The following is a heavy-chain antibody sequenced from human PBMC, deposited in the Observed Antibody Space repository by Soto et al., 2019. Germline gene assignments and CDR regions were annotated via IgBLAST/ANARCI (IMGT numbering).Heavy chain of an antibody. V-gene: IGHV3-73*01. CDR3: MSLVVVIATAPYLDV. J-gene: IGHJ6*03. CDR1: GVTFRGSA. Sequence: EVQLVESGGGLVQPGGSLKLSCAASGVTFRGSAMHWVRQASGKGLEWVGRIRSKANNYATAYAASVKGRFTISRDDSKNTAYLQKNSLKTEDTAVYYCMSLVVVIATAPYLDVWGKGTAVTVSS. D-gene: IGHD2-21*01. CDR2: IRSKANNYAT.